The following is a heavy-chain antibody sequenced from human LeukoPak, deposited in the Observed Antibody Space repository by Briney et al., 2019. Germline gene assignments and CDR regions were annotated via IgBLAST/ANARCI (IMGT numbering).Heavy chain of an antibody. D-gene: IGHD5-18*01. CDR1: GGSISSYY. CDR2: IYYSGST. Sequence: PSETLSLTCTVSGGSISSYYWSWIRQPAGKGLEWIGSIYYSGSTYYNPSLKSRVTISVDTSKNQFSLKLSSVTAADTAVYYCARDSFGVDTAMVTDYWGQGTLVTVSS. J-gene: IGHJ4*02. V-gene: IGHV4-4*07. CDR3: ARDSFGVDTAMVTDY.